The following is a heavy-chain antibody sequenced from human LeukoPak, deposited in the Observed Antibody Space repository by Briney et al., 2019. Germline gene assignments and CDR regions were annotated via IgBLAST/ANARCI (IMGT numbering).Heavy chain of an antibody. Sequence: PSETLSLTCTVSGGSISSSSYYWGWIRQPPGKGLEWIGSIYYSGSTYYNPSLKSRFTISVDTSKNQFSLKLSSVTAADTAVYYCARDHIVVVTATPNWFDPWGQGTLVTVSS. J-gene: IGHJ5*02. V-gene: IGHV4-39*07. CDR1: GGSISSSSYY. CDR2: IYYSGST. D-gene: IGHD2-21*02. CDR3: ARDHIVVVTATPNWFDP.